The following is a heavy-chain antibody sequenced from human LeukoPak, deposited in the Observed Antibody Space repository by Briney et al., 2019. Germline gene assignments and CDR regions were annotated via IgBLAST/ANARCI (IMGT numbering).Heavy chain of an antibody. D-gene: IGHD1-7*01. CDR1: GFTFSSYR. J-gene: IGHJ4*02. Sequence: PGGSLRLSCAASGFTFSSYRMHWVRQGPGKGLVWVSYISGDGSRTTYADSVKGRFTISRDNAKNTLDLQMNSLRAEDTAVYYCARGGWGTAIDYWAQGTLVTVSS. CDR3: ARGGWGTAIDY. CDR2: ISGDGSRT. V-gene: IGHV3-74*01.